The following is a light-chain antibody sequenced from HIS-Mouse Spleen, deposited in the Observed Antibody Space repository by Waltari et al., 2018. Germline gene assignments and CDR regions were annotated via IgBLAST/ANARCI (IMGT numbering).Light chain of an antibody. V-gene: IGLV3-10*01. CDR3: YSTDSSGNHRGV. Sequence: SYELTQPPSVSVSPVQTARITCPGAAVPKQYPYWYQQKSGQAPVLVIYEDSKRPSGIPERFSGSSSGTMATLTISGAQVEDEADYYCYSTDSSGNHRGVFGGGTKLTVL. CDR1: AVPKQY. J-gene: IGLJ2*01. CDR2: EDS.